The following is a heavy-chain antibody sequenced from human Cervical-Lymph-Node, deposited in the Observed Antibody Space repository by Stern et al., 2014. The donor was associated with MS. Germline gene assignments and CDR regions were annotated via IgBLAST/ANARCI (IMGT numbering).Heavy chain of an antibody. V-gene: IGHV1-69*01. Sequence: VQLVGSGSVAKKPGSSAKVSFKVSGGTFSIVRFCWVRWAPGRVLDLMGSIIPIFGPADYARQFQDRVTIIADESTSEVHMELSSLRSEDTGVYYCARLGSGYDSSYLDFWGQGSLVTVSS. J-gene: IGHJ4*02. CDR3: ARLGSGYDSSYLDF. D-gene: IGHD5-12*01. CDR2: IIPIFGPA. CDR1: GGTFSIVR.